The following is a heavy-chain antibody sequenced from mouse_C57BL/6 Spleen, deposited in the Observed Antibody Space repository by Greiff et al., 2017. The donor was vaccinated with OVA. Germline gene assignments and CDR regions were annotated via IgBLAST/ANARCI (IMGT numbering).Heavy chain of an antibody. D-gene: IGHD1-1*01. Sequence: VQLQQSGAELAKPGASVKLSCKASGYTFTSYWMHWVKQRPGQGLEWIGYINPSSGYTKYNQKFKDKATLTADKSSSTAYMQLSSLTYEDSAVYYCARSITTVAPYLDYWGQGTTLTVSS. CDR2: INPSSGYT. CDR1: GYTFTSYW. V-gene: IGHV1-7*01. CDR3: ARSITTVAPYLDY. J-gene: IGHJ2*01.